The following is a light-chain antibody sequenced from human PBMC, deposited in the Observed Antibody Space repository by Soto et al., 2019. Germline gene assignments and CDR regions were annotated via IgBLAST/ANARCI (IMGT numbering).Light chain of an antibody. J-gene: IGKJ1*01. CDR1: QSISSN. Sequence: EIVMTQSPATLSVSPGERATLSCRASQSISSNLAWYQQKPGQAPRLLIYGASTRATGIPARFSGSGSGTEFTLTISSLQSEDFATYYCQQYNSYPGTFGQGTKVEIK. CDR3: QQYNSYPGT. CDR2: GAS. V-gene: IGKV3-15*01.